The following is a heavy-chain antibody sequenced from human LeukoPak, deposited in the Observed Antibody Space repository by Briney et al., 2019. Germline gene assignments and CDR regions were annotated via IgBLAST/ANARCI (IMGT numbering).Heavy chain of an antibody. Sequence: PGGSLRLSCAAPGFTLSNNYMSWVRPTPGKGLEWVSIIYSGGSTYYADSVKGRFTISRDNSKNTLHLQMKSLRADDTAVYYCGSSPYVWGIDHWGQGTPVTVSS. J-gene: IGHJ4*02. V-gene: IGHV3-53*01. CDR3: GSSPYVWGIDH. CDR1: GFTLSNNY. CDR2: IYSGGST. D-gene: IGHD3-16*01.